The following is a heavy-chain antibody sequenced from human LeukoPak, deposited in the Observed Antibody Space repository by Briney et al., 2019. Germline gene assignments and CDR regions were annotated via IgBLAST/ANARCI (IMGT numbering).Heavy chain of an antibody. V-gene: IGHV3-21*01. CDR2: ISGSSTYI. Sequence: AGGSLRLSCAASGFTLSNFWMNWVRQAPGKGLEWVSSISGSSTYIYYADSVKGRFTISRDNAKNSLYLQMNSLRAEDTAVYYCARDKDWGSLDYWGQGTLVTVSP. D-gene: IGHD7-27*01. J-gene: IGHJ4*02. CDR1: GFTLSNFW. CDR3: ARDKDWGSLDY.